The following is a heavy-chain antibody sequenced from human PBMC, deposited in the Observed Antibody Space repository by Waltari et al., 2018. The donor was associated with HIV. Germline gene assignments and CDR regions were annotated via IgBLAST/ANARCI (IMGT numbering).Heavy chain of an antibody. CDR2: ISGYNANT. J-gene: IGHJ6*02. V-gene: IGHV1-18*01. CDR1: GYIFTNYG. CDR3: ARGLGGSYYYGVDV. Sequence: QVHLVQSGAEVKMPGASVRVSCKTSGYIFTNYGVSWVGQAPGQGLEWLGWISGYNANTNYAQRLQGRVTLTTDTSTSTAYMELRSLRSDDTAVYYCARGLGGSYYYGVDVWGQGTTVTVS.